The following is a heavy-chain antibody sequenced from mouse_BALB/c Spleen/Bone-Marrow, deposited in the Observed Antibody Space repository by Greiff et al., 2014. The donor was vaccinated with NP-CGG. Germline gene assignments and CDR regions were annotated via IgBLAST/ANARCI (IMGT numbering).Heavy chain of an antibody. V-gene: IGHV14-3*02. CDR2: IDPANGNT. CDR1: GFNIKDTY. J-gene: IGHJ2*01. CDR3: ARYSYGSRGYYFDY. Sequence: EVQLQQSGAELVKPGASVKLSCTASGFNIKDTYMHWVKQRPEQGLEWIGRIDPANGNTKYDPKFQGKATITADTSSNTAYLQLSSLTSEDTAVYYCARYSYGSRGYYFDYWGQGTTLTVPS. D-gene: IGHD1-1*01.